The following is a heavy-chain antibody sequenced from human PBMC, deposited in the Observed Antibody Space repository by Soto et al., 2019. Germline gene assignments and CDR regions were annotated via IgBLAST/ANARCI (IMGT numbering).Heavy chain of an antibody. D-gene: IGHD5-12*01. V-gene: IGHV3-7*01. Sequence: GGSLRLSCGASGFSFSGSWMNWVRQAPGKGLEWVATIKQDGGETWYMDSVKGRFTVSRDNAKNSLFLQLSSLRAEDTAVYYCARVSGYGGVTFDYWGQGTPVTVSS. CDR1: GFSFSGSW. CDR2: IKQDGGET. J-gene: IGHJ4*02. CDR3: ARVSGYGGVTFDY.